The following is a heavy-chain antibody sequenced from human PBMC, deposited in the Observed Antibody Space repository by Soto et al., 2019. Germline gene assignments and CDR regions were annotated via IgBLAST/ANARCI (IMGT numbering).Heavy chain of an antibody. CDR2: MQPNSVNT. CDR1: GYTFTSYD. V-gene: IGHV1-8*01. CDR3: ARVTNAVGTFDI. Sequence: QVQLAQSGAEVKKPGASVKVSCKASGYTFTSYDIYWVRQAAGQGLESMGWMQPNSVNTGYAQEFQGRVSMPRDTAIHTAYMELSRLRSDDTAVYYWARVTNAVGTFDIWGQGTMVTVSS. D-gene: IGHD1-26*01. J-gene: IGHJ3*02.